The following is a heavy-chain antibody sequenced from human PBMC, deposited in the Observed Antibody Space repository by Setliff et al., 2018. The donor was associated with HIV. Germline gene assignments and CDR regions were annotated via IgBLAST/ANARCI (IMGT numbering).Heavy chain of an antibody. D-gene: IGHD3-9*01. J-gene: IGHJ4*02. CDR3: ARARSDWFNVRPYYFDL. Sequence: SETLSLTCAVSGASFVGDNHWSWIRQTPERGLEWIAYFMYTDIHYVNYLNYRNPSLASRLSISVDKSKNQFSLTLSSVTAADTAVYYCARARSDWFNVRPYYFDLWGQGTPVTVSS. V-gene: IGHV4-30-4*01. CDR2: FMYTDIHYVNYLN. CDR1: GASFVGDNH.